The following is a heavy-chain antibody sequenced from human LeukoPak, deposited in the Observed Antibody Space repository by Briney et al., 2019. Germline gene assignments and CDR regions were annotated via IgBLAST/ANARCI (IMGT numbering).Heavy chain of an antibody. Sequence: GGSLRLSCEASGSGFTFGNFALSWVPQAPGKGPEWLSGISASGHYTYYADSVKGRFTISRDNFKNTLYIDMNSLRAEDTAVYYCAKDGSWGDYYFYFYMDVWGQGTTVTVSS. CDR1: GSGFTFGNFA. D-gene: IGHD3-16*01. J-gene: IGHJ6*03. CDR2: ISASGHYT. V-gene: IGHV3-23*01. CDR3: AKDGSWGDYYFYFYMDV.